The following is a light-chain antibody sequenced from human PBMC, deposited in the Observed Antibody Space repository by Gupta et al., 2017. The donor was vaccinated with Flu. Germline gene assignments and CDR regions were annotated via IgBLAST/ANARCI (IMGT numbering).Light chain of an antibody. J-gene: IGKJ2*03. CDR1: QSVNSIY. V-gene: IGKV3-20*01. Sequence: EIVLTQSAGTLSLSPGERATLSCRASQSVNSIYLAWYQQKPGQAPRLLMYGTSTRATGIPDRFSGSGSGTDFTLTISRLEPEDFAVYYCQQFDSSLYSFGQGTKLEIK. CDR3: QQFDSSLYS. CDR2: GTS.